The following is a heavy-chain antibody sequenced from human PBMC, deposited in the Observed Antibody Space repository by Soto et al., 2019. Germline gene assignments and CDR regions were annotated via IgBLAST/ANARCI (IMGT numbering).Heavy chain of an antibody. CDR2: IRNKRYAETT. CDR3: ARALRVIGDAFDI. J-gene: IGHJ3*02. V-gene: IGHV3-49*03. D-gene: IGHD3-10*01. Sequence: GGSLRLSCTTSGFTFDDYPMSWFRQAPGKGPEWVSYIRNKRYAETTEYAASVIGRFTIPRDDSKSIAYLQMNNLKTEDTAFYYCARALRVIGDAFDIWGQGTMVTVSS. CDR1: GFTFDDYP.